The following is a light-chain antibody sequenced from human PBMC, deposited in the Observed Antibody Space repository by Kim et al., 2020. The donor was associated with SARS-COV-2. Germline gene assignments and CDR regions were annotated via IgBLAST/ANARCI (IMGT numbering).Light chain of an antibody. CDR3: LQYGSSPRT. CDR2: GAS. Sequence: SPGERATLACRASQSVSSSYLAWYQQKLGQAPRLLIYGASSRATGIPDRFSGSGSGTDFTLTISRLEPEDFAVYYCLQYGSSPRTFGGGTKVDIK. CDR1: QSVSSSY. V-gene: IGKV3-20*01. J-gene: IGKJ4*01.